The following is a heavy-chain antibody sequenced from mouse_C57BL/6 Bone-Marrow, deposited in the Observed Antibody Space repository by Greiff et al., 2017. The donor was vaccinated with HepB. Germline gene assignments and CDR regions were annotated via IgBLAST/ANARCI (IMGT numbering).Heavy chain of an antibody. CDR2: ISSGSSTI. Sequence: EVQLQESGGGLVKPGGSLKLSCAASGFTFSDYGMHWVRQAPEKGLEWVAYISSGSSTIYYADTVKGRFTISRDNAKNTLFLQMTSLRSEDTAMYYCARKDHYYGSSWDWYFDVWGTGTTVTVSS. J-gene: IGHJ1*03. D-gene: IGHD1-1*01. CDR3: ARKDHYYGSSWDWYFDV. V-gene: IGHV5-17*01. CDR1: GFTFSDYG.